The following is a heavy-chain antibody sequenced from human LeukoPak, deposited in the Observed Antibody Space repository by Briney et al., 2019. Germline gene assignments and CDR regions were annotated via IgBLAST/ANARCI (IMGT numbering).Heavy chain of an antibody. D-gene: IGHD3-10*01. CDR2: ISSSGSGT. CDR1: GFVFRNYE. J-gene: IGHJ6*02. V-gene: IGHV3-48*01. Sequence: GGSLRLSCAASGFVFRNYEMNWVRQAPGKGLEWVSDISSSGSGTYYADTVKGRFTISRDNSKNTLYLQMNSLRAEDTAVYYCAKDYYGSGSNPGYYYYYGMDVWGQGTTVTVS. CDR3: AKDYYGSGSNPGYYYYYGMDV.